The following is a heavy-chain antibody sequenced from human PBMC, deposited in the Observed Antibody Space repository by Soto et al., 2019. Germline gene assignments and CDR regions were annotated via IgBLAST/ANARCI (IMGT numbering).Heavy chain of an antibody. CDR2: TYWDDDQ. CDR3: ARSTSENFWSGPFDY. J-gene: IGHJ4*02. V-gene: IGHV2-5*02. Sequence: QITLKESGPTLVRPTQTLTLTCSFSGFSLKTIGVSVGWIRQPPGKALEWLALTYWDDDQRYSPSLKTRLTVTKDTSKNQVVLAMTHMDPVDTGTYYCARSTSENFWSGPFDYWGPGIVVTVSS. CDR1: GFSLKTIGVS. D-gene: IGHD3-3*01.